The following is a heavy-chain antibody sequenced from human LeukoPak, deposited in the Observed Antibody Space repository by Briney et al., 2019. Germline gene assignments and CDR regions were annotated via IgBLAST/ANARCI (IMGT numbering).Heavy chain of an antibody. CDR3: ARVRSYDSGVYYYDY. J-gene: IGHJ4*02. CDR2: IYLSGDT. CDR1: GFTFSTYE. V-gene: IGHV3-13*04. Sequence: GGSLRLSCAASGFTFSTYEMHWVRQAAGKGLEWVSAIYLSGDTYYLGSVKGRFTISRDNAKNTLYLQMGSLRAEDMAVYYCARVRSYDSGVYYYDYWGQGTLVTVSS. D-gene: IGHD3-22*01.